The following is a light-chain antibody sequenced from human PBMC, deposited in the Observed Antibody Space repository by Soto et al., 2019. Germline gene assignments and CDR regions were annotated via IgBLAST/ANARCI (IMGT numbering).Light chain of an antibody. V-gene: IGKV1-5*03. Sequence: DIRLAGSACALSGSVKERVTSTCGASQSISSWLAWYQQKPGKAPKLLIYKASGLESGVPSRFSGSGSGTDFTLTISSLQPDDFATYLCIQDNSYSRVTIGGGTKVDIK. CDR1: QSISSW. CDR3: IQDNSYSRVT. J-gene: IGKJ4*02. CDR2: KAS.